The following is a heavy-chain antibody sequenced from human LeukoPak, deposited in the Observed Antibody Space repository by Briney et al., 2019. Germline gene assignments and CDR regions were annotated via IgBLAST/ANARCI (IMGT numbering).Heavy chain of an antibody. J-gene: IGHJ4*02. CDR2: ISGSGGST. D-gene: IGHD2-15*01. CDR3: AKTLGYCSGGSCYSGVIDC. CDR1: GFTFSSYG. V-gene: IGHV3-23*01. Sequence: GGALRLSCAASGFTFSSYGMSWVRQAPGKGLEWVSAISGSGGSTYYADSMKGRFTISRDNSKNTLYLQMNSLRAEDTAVYYCAKTLGYCSGGSCYSGVIDCWGQGTLVTVSS.